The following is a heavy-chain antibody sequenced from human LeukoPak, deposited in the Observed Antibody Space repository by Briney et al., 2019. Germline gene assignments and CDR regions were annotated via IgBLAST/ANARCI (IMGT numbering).Heavy chain of an antibody. CDR3: ARVRRYTNWPPFDY. J-gene: IGHJ4*02. CDR1: GGSFSSYY. Sequence: SETLSLTCAVYGGSFSSYYWSWIRQPPGKGLEWIGEINHSGSTNYNPSLKSRVTISVDTSKNQFSLKLSSVTAADTAVYYCARVRRYTNWPPFDYWGQGTLVTVSS. D-gene: IGHD1-1*01. CDR2: INHSGST. V-gene: IGHV4-34*01.